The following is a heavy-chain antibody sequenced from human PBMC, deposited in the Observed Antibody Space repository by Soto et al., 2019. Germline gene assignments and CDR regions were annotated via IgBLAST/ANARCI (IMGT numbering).Heavy chain of an antibody. D-gene: IGHD2-2*01. Sequence: PGGSLRLSCAASGFTFSNYPMSWVRQAPGKGLEWVSYISDSGGTTYYADSVKGRFTISRDNSKNTLYLQMNSLGAEDTAVYYCAKDPYCSSISCYAGNFYYWGQGALVTVSS. CDR2: ISDSGGTT. V-gene: IGHV3-23*01. CDR3: AKDPYCSSISCYAGNFYY. J-gene: IGHJ4*02. CDR1: GFTFSNYP.